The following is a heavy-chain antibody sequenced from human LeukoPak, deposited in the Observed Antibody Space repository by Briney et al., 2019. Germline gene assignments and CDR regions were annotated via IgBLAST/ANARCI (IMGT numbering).Heavy chain of an antibody. CDR1: GYSFTSYW. J-gene: IGHJ3*02. CDR2: IGPSDSYT. Sequence: GESLKISCKGSGYSFTSYWISWVRQMPGKGLEWMGRIGPSDSYTNYSPSFQGHVTISADKSISTAYLQWSSLKASDTAMYYCARRGSGSYSAFDIWGQGTMVTVSS. CDR3: ARRGSGSYSAFDI. D-gene: IGHD3-10*01. V-gene: IGHV5-10-1*01.